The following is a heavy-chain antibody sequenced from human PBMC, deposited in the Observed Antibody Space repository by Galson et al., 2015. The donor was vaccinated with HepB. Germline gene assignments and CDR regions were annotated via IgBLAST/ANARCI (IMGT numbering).Heavy chain of an antibody. CDR2: ISGSGGST. D-gene: IGHD6-19*01. CDR1: GFTFSSYA. CDR3: AKWDGRQWLAPIDY. V-gene: IGHV3-23*01. Sequence: SLRLSCAASGFTFSSYAMSWVRQAPGKGLEWVSAISGSGGSTYYADSVKGRFTISRDNSKNTLYLQMNSLRAEDTAVYYCAKWDGRQWLAPIDYWGQGTLVTVSS. J-gene: IGHJ4*02.